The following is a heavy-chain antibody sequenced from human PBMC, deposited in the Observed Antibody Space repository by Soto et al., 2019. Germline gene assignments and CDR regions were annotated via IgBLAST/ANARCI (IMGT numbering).Heavy chain of an antibody. CDR1: GYTLTEFF. J-gene: IGHJ4*02. CDR2: FDPEDGET. V-gene: IGHV1-24*01. D-gene: IGHD1-1*01. CDR3: ATVLAGLNWNPGY. Sequence: GASVKVSCKVSGYTLTEFFIHWVRKAPGKGLEWMGGFDPEDGETIYAQKFQGRVTMTEDTSTDTAYMELSSLRSEDTAVYYCATVLAGLNWNPGYWGQGTLVTVSS.